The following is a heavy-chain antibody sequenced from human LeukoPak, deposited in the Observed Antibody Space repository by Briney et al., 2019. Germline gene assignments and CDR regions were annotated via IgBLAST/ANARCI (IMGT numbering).Heavy chain of an antibody. CDR3: AKVLALAALDY. V-gene: IGHV3-30*02. D-gene: IGHD6-19*01. Sequence: GGSLRLSCAASGFTFSSYGMHWVRQAPGKGLEWVAFIRYDGNNKYYADSVKGRFTISRDISKITLYLQMNSLRADDTALYYCAKVLALAALDYWGQGTLVTVSS. J-gene: IGHJ4*02. CDR2: IRYDGNNK. CDR1: GFTFSSYG.